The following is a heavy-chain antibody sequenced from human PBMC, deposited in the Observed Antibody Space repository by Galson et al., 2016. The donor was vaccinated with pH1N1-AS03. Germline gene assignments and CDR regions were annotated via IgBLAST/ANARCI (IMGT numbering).Heavy chain of an antibody. CDR3: ARLLGKAFPRLGRNFGMDV. CDR1: GGTFSGFF. CDR2: VDHSGII. D-gene: IGHD3-16*01. V-gene: IGHV4-34*01. J-gene: IGHJ6*02. Sequence: SETLSLTCDVLGGTFSGFFWHWVRQSSGKGLEWIGEVDHSGIITYNPSLRSRLNISLDTSSRQFSLKLTSVTAADTAVYFCARLLGKAFPRLGRNFGMDVWGQGTTVTVSS.